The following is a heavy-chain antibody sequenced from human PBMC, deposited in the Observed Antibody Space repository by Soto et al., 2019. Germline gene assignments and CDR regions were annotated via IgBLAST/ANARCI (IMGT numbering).Heavy chain of an antibody. CDR3: ATQDFRCRTGTT. J-gene: IGHJ4*02. Sequence: EVQLLESGGGLVQPGGSLRLSCAASGFTFSIFNMGWVRQAPGKGLEWLSLISGSSSSTYYADSVKGRFTISRDNSKNPLYLQMNTLRAEDTAVYYCATQDFRCRTGTTWGQGALVTVSS. CDR2: ISGSSSST. CDR1: GFTFSIFN. D-gene: IGHD1-1*01. V-gene: IGHV3-23*01.